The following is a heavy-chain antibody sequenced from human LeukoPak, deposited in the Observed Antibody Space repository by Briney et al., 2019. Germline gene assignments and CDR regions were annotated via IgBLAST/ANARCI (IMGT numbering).Heavy chain of an antibody. CDR2: INHSGST. V-gene: IGHV4-34*01. D-gene: IGHD3-22*01. CDR1: GGSFSGYY. Sequence: SETLSLTCAVYGGSFSGYYWSWIRQPPGKGLEWIGEINHSGSTNYNPSLKSRVTISVDTSENQFSLKLSSVTAADTAVYYCARDPHYYDSSGYYPVGWFDPWGQGTLVTVSS. J-gene: IGHJ5*02. CDR3: ARDPHYYDSSGYYPVGWFDP.